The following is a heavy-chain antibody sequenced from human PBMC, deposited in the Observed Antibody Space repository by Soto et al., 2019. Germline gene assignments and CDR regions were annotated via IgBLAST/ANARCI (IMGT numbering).Heavy chain of an antibody. V-gene: IGHV3-23*01. Sequence: PGGFLRLSCAASGFTFSSYAMSWVRQAPGKGLEWVSAISGSGGSTYYADSVKGRFTISRDNSKNTLYLQMNSLRAEDTAVYYCARTPLGRTTDYGDYVGLYYFDYWGQGTLVTVSS. J-gene: IGHJ4*02. CDR2: ISGSGGST. D-gene: IGHD4-17*01. CDR1: GFTFSSYA. CDR3: ARTPLGRTTDYGDYVGLYYFDY.